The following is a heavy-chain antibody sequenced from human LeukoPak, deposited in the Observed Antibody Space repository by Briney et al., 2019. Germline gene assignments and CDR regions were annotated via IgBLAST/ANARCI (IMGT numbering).Heavy chain of an antibody. CDR2: IYYSGST. CDR1: GGSISSYH. CDR3: AREGGVVVVAAAHWYFDL. Sequence: SETLSLTCTVSGGSISSYHWSWIRQPPGKGLEWIGYIYYSGSTYYNPSLKSRVTISVDTSKNQFSLKLSSVTAADTAVYYCAREGGVVVVAAAHWYFDLWGRGTLVTVSS. V-gene: IGHV4-59*12. D-gene: IGHD2-15*01. J-gene: IGHJ2*01.